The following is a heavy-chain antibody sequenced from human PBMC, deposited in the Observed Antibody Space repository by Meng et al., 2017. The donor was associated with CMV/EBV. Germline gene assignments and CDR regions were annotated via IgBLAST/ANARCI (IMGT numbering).Heavy chain of an antibody. CDR1: GFTFSDYY. CDR2: ISSSGSTI. V-gene: IGHV3-11*04. D-gene: IGHD4-11*01. Sequence: GESLKISCAASGFTFSDYYMSWIRQAPGKGLEWVSYISSSGSTIYYADSVKGRFTISRDNAKNSLYLQMNSLRAEDTAVYYCAGEPPGNYIYYYYGMDVWGQGTTVTVSS. CDR3: AGEPPGNYIYYYYGMDV. J-gene: IGHJ6*02.